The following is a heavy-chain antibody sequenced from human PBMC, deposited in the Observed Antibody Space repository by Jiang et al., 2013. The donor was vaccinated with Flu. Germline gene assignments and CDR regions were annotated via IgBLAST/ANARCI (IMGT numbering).Heavy chain of an antibody. V-gene: IGHV1-24*01. CDR2: FDPEDGET. CDR3: ATSIVGATPGYFDY. J-gene: IGHJ4*02. CDR1: GYTLTELS. D-gene: IGHD1-26*01. Sequence: GYTLTELSMHWVRQAPGKGLEWMGGFDPEDGETIYAQKFQGRVTMTEDTSTDTAYMELSSLRSEDTAVYYCATSIVGATPGYFDYWGQGTLVTVSS.